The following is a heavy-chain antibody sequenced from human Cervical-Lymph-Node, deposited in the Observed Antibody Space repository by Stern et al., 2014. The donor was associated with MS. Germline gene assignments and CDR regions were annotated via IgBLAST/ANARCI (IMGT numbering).Heavy chain of an antibody. V-gene: IGHV4-61*02. D-gene: IGHD1-26*01. CDR3: ATTRWDLFTWNWFDP. CDR1: GGSISSSGYY. CDR2: IHDSGST. Sequence: VQLVESGPGLVKPSQTLSLTCTVSGGSISSSGYYWSWIRQPADKGLEWIGRIHDSGSTYYNPSLKSRVTKSMDTANNQFSLKLTSGTAADTAVYYCATTRWDLFTWNWFDPWGQGTLVTVSS. J-gene: IGHJ5*02.